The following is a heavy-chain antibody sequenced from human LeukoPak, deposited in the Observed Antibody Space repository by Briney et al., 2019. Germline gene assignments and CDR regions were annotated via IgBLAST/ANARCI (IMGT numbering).Heavy chain of an antibody. CDR3: ARDSNYYDSSGYGH. CDR1: GYTFTSYG. Sequence: ASVKVSCKASGYTFTSYGISWVRQAPGQGLEWMGWISAYNGNTNYAQKLQGRVTMTTDTSTSTAYMELRSLRSDDTAVYYCARDSNYYDSSGYGHWGQGTLVIVSS. J-gene: IGHJ4*02. CDR2: ISAYNGNT. D-gene: IGHD3-22*01. V-gene: IGHV1-18*01.